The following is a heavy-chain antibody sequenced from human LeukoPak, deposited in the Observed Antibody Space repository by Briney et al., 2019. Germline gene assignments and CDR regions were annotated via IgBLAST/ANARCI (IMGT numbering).Heavy chain of an antibody. CDR1: GFTVSSNY. V-gene: IGHV3-53*01. Sequence: GGSLRLSCAASGFTVSSNYMSWVRQAPGKGLEWVSVIYSGGSTYYADSVKGRFTISRDNSKNTLYLQMNSLRAEDTAVYYCARVSRQLVRGAFDIWGQGTMVTVSS. CDR2: IYSGGST. D-gene: IGHD6-13*01. J-gene: IGHJ3*02. CDR3: ARVSRQLVRGAFDI.